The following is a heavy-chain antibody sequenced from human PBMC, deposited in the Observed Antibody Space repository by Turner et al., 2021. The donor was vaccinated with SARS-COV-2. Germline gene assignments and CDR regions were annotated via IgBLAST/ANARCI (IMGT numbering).Heavy chain of an antibody. CDR3: ARGGPSSYDS. D-gene: IGHD2-21*01. CDR2: MYNDGSST. CDR1: GFTFSLHW. J-gene: IGHJ4*02. Sequence: VQLVESGGDLVQPGGSLKLSCAASGFTFSLHWMFWGRQAPGEGLVCVSRMYNDGSSTDLADSVKGLFTDSRDNAKKTMYLEMNSLRVDDTAMYFSARGGPSSYDSWGQGTLVTVSS. V-gene: IGHV3-74*01.